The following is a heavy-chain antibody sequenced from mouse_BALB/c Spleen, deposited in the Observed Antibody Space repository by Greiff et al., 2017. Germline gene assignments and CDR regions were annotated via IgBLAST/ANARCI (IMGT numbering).Heavy chain of an antibody. J-gene: IGHJ4*01. Sequence: EVHLVESGPSLVKPSQTLSLTCSVTGDSITSGYWNWIRKFPGNKLEYMGYISYSGSTYYNPSLKSRISITRDTSKNQYYLQLNSVTTEDTATYYCARSHDYDGYAMDYWGQGTSVTVSS. CDR3: ARSHDYDGYAMDY. CDR1: GDSITSGY. D-gene: IGHD2-4*01. V-gene: IGHV3-8*02. CDR2: ISYSGST.